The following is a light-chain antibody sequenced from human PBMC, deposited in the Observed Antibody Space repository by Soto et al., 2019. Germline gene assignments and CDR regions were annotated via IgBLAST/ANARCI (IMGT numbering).Light chain of an antibody. CDR2: WAS. Sequence: DIVMTQSPDSLAVSLGERATINCESSQSVLYSSNNKNYLAWYQQKPGQPPKLLIYWASTRESGVTDRFSGSGSGTDFTLTVCSRQAEDVAFYYCQQYYSTPPWTFGQGTKVEIK. V-gene: IGKV4-1*01. J-gene: IGKJ1*01. CDR1: QSVLYSSNNKNY. CDR3: QQYYSTPPWT.